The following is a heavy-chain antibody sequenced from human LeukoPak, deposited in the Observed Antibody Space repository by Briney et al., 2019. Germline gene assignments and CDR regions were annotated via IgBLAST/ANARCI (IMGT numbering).Heavy chain of an antibody. CDR1: GFTFSSYG. D-gene: IGHD6-13*01. CDR2: ISYDGSNK. CDR3: AKPVGKYSSSWYSLGY. J-gene: IGHJ4*02. Sequence: PGRSLRLSCAASGFTFSSYGMHWVRQAPGKGLEWAAVISYDGSNKYYADSVKGRFTISRDNSKNTLYLQMNSLRAEDTAVYYCAKPVGKYSSSWYSLGYWGQGTLVTVSS. V-gene: IGHV3-30*18.